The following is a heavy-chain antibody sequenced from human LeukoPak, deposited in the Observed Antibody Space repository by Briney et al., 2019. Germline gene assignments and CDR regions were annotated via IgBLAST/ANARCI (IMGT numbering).Heavy chain of an antibody. D-gene: IGHD1-26*01. V-gene: IGHV3-21*01. J-gene: IGHJ4*02. CDR1: GFTFSTCS. Sequence: GALRLSCAASGFTFSTCSMKWVRQAPGKALEWVSSISGSSYHIYYADSVKGRFTISRDNANNLLYLQMNSLRAEDTAVYYCASGTIVGARGADNWGQGTLVTVSS. CDR2: ISGSSYHI. CDR3: ASGTIVGARGADN.